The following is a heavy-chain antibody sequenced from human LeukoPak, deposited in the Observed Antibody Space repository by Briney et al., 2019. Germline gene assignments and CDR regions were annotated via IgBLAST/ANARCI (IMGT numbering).Heavy chain of an antibody. CDR2: IYPGDSDT. CDR3: ANPQGGYNSSGPSWGY. J-gene: IGHJ4*02. V-gene: IGHV5-51*01. D-gene: IGHD3-22*01. CDR1: GYRFNSYW. Sequence: GESLKISCKGSGYRFNSYWIGWVRQMPGKGLEWMGIIYPGDSDTRYSPSFQGQVTISVDKSISTAYLQWSSLQASNTGMYYCANPQGGYNSSGPSWGYWGQGTLVTVSS.